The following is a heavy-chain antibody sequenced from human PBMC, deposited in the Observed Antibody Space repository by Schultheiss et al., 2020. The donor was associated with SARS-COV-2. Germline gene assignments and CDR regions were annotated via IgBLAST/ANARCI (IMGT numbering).Heavy chain of an antibody. CDR1: GFTFSGYG. J-gene: IGHJ4*02. CDR2: ISSSSSYI. D-gene: IGHD3/OR15-3a*01. Sequence: GGSLRLSCATTGFTFSGYGMNWVRQAPGMGLEWVSSISSSSSYIYYADSVKGRFTISRDNAKNSLYLQMNSLRAEDTAVYYCARDWTETFDYWGQGTLVTVSS. CDR3: ARDWTETFDY. V-gene: IGHV3-21*01.